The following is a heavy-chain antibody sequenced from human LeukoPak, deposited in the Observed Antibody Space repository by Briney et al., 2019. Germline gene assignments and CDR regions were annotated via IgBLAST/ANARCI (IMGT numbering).Heavy chain of an antibody. V-gene: IGHV3-48*04. CDR1: GFPFSGYS. CDR3: ARDERGWLQPDYFDY. J-gene: IGHJ4*02. D-gene: IGHD5-24*01. Sequence: GGSLRLSCAASGFPFSGYSLNWVRQAPGKGLEWLSYITSSSTTILYADSVKGRFTISRDNAKNSPYLQMDSLRVEDTAVYYCARDERGWLQPDYFDYWGQGVLVTVSS. CDR2: ITSSSTTI.